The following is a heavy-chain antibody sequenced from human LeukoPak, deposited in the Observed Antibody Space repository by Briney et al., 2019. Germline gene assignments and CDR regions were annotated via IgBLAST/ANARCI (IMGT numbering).Heavy chain of an antibody. V-gene: IGHV3-23*01. CDR3: AKSASGYDY. CDR1: GFTFTSYA. Sequence: RRSLSPSCAASGFTFTSYAMSWVRQAPGKGIEWVSAISGSGGSTYYADSVKGRLTISRDNSKNTLYLQMNSMRAEDTAIYYCAKSASGYDYWGQGTLVTVSS. J-gene: IGHJ4*02. CDR2: ISGSGGST. D-gene: IGHD3-3*01.